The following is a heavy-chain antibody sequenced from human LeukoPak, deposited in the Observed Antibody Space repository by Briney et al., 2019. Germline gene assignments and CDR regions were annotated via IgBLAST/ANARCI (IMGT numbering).Heavy chain of an antibody. CDR3: ARVGGGNNYASY. V-gene: IGHV3-53*01. D-gene: IGHD5-18*01. J-gene: IGHJ4*02. CDR2: IYSGGNT. Sequence: PGGSLRLSCAASGVIVSRNYMSWVRQAPGKGLEWVSIIYSGGNTYYAESVKGRFTISRDNSKNTLYLQMNSLRAEDTAVYYCARVGGGNNYASYWGQGTLVTVSS. CDR1: GVIVSRNY.